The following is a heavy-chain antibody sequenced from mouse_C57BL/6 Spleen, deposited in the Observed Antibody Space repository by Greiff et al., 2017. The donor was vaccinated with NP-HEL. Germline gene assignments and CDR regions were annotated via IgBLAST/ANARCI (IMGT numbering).Heavy chain of an antibody. V-gene: IGHV1-52*01. Sequence: QVQLQQPGAELVRPGSSVKLSCKASGYTFTSYWMHWVKQRPIQGLEWIGNIDPSDSETHYNQKFKDKATLTVDKSSSTAYMQLSSLTSEDSAVYYCASFRGNYGSSYDWYFDVWGTGTTVTVSS. D-gene: IGHD1-1*01. CDR3: ASFRGNYGSSYDWYFDV. CDR2: IDPSDSET. CDR1: GYTFTSYW. J-gene: IGHJ1*03.